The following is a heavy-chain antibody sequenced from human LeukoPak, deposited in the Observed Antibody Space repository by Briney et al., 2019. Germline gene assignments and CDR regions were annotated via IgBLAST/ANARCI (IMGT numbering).Heavy chain of an antibody. V-gene: IGHV4-39*07. J-gene: IGHJ4*02. CDR1: DGSTSSMSDY. CDR2: IYYHENT. Sequence: SETPSLTGTLSDGSTSSMSDYWGCIRQAPGKRLEWIGSIYYHENTYYNPSLKSRVTISVDTSKNQFSLKLSSVTAADTAVYYCARGRYYYDSSWDYWGQGTLVTVSS. D-gene: IGHD3-22*01. CDR3: ARGRYYYDSSWDY.